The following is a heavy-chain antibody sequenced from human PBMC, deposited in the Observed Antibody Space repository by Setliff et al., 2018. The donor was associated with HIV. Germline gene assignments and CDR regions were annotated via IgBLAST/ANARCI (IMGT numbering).Heavy chain of an antibody. CDR3: ARSPICMRYFDY. D-gene: IGHD2-8*01. CDR2: IKYDGSEK. V-gene: IGHV3-7*01. Sequence: GGSLRLSCAASGFTFSSYWMNWVRQAPGKGLEWVANIKYDGSEKYYVDSVKGRFTISRDNAKNSLHLQMNSLRAEDTSMYYCARSPICMRYFDYWGQGALVTVSS. CDR1: GFTFSSYW. J-gene: IGHJ4*02.